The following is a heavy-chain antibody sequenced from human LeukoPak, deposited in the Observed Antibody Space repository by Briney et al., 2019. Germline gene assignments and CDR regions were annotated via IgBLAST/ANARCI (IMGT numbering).Heavy chain of an antibody. D-gene: IGHD3-10*01. Sequence: SVKVSCKASGGTFSSYAISWVRQAPGQGLEWMGRIIPIFGTANYAQKFQGRVTITTDESTSTAYMELSSLRSEDTAVYYCARVGSEGGSGSWYYYYYMDVWGKGTTVTVSS. V-gene: IGHV1-69*05. J-gene: IGHJ6*03. CDR2: IIPIFGTA. CDR1: GGTFSSYA. CDR3: ARVGSEGGSGSWYYYYYMDV.